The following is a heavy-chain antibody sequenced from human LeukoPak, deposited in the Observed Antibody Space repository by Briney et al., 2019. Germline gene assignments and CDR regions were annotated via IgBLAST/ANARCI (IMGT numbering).Heavy chain of an antibody. V-gene: IGHV3-7*03. Sequence: GGSLRLSCAASKFIFSNYWMSWVRQAPGKGLEWVAYIKKTGSETYYVDSVKGRFTITRDNARNSLFLQMNSLRAEDTAVYYCAKDAGGYSYAFVDYWGQGTLVTVSS. J-gene: IGHJ4*02. CDR3: AKDAGGYSYAFVDY. CDR2: IKKTGSET. D-gene: IGHD5-18*01. CDR1: KFIFSNYW.